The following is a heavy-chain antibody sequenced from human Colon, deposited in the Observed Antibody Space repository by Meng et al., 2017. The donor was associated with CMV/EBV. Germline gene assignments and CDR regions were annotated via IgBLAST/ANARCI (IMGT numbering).Heavy chain of an antibody. CDR1: GGSVSSGSYY. V-gene: IGHV4-61*01. J-gene: IGHJ4*02. D-gene: IGHD6-19*01. Sequence: SETLSLTCTVSGGSVSSGSYYWSWIRQPPGKGLEWIGYISYSGNTNYNPSLKSRLTIEADTSRNQFSLKLTSVSAADTAMYYCAREASGWSTGIDFWGQGTLVTVSS. CDR3: AREASGWSTGIDF. CDR2: ISYSGNT.